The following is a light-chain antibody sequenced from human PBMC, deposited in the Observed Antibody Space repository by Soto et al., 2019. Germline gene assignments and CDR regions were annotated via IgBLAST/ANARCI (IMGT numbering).Light chain of an antibody. Sequence: QPVLTQPPSVSGAPGQRVTISCTGSSSNIGAGYEVHWYQQLPGTVPKLLIYGNSNRPSGVPDRFSGSKSGTSASLAITGLQAEDEADYYCQSYDRSLSGSGVFGTGTKLTVL. CDR3: QSYDRSLSGSGV. J-gene: IGLJ1*01. CDR2: GNS. V-gene: IGLV1-40*01. CDR1: SSNIGAGYE.